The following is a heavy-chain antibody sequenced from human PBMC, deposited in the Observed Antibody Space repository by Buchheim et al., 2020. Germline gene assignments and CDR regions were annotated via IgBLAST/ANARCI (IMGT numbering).Heavy chain of an antibody. CDR3: ARANSIVVVPAATEGWGMDV. CDR2: IYYSGST. CDR1: GGSISSGGYY. J-gene: IGHJ6*02. Sequence: QVQLQESGPGLVKPSQTLSLTCTVSGGSISSGGYYWSWIRQHPGKGLEWIGYIYYSGSTYYNPSLKIRVTISVDTSKNQFSLKLSSVTAADTAVYYCARANSIVVVPAATEGWGMDVWGQGTT. D-gene: IGHD2-2*01. V-gene: IGHV4-31*03.